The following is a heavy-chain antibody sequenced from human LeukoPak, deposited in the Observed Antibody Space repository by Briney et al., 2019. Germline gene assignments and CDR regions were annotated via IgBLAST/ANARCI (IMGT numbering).Heavy chain of an antibody. Sequence: PSETLSLTCTVSGGSIRSYYWSWIRQSPGKGLEWIGYIYGSESTNYNPSLKSRVTISVDTSKNHFSLNLTSVTAADTAVYYCSRHSTEGTCYSNHFDYWGQGTLVSVSS. CDR2: IYGSEST. J-gene: IGHJ4*02. CDR1: GGSIRSYY. CDR3: SRHSTEGTCYSNHFDY. D-gene: IGHD2-21*02. V-gene: IGHV4-59*08.